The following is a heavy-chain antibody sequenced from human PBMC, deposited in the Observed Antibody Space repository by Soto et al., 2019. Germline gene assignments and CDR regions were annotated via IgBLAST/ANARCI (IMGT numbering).Heavy chain of an antibody. CDR2: INPNSGGT. CDR3: ARGAAVAGTWVDY. V-gene: IGHV1-2*04. CDR1: GYTFTGYY. D-gene: IGHD6-19*01. Sequence: ASVKVSCKASGYTFTGYYMHWVRQAPGQGLEWMGWINPNSGGTNYAQKFQGWVTMTRDTSISTAYMELSRLRSDDTAVYYCARGAAVAGTWVDYWGQGTPVTVSS. J-gene: IGHJ4*02.